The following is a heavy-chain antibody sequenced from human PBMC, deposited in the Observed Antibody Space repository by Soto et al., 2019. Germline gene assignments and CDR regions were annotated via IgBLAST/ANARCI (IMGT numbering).Heavy chain of an antibody. CDR3: ARGGHIAVVTASFDN. J-gene: IGHJ4*02. Sequence: QVQLVQSGAEVRKPGASVKVSCKPSGYTFNTYYLHWLRQAPGQALEWMGVIHPSGGGTTYAQKFLGRVTLTRDTSTTTVFMELSSLRSDDTAVYSCARGGHIAVVTASFDNWGQGTLVTVSS. D-gene: IGHD2-21*02. CDR1: GYTFNTYY. V-gene: IGHV1-46*02. CDR2: IHPSGGGT.